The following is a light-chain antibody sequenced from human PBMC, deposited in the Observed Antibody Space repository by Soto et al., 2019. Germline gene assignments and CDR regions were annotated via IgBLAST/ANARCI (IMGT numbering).Light chain of an antibody. CDR3: QQYNDWPET. CDR1: QSVGST. CDR2: DAS. J-gene: IGKJ1*01. Sequence: EVVMTQSPATLSVSPGERATLSCRASQSVGSTLAWYQQKVGQAPRLLIYDASARATGIPARFSGGGSGTEFTLTISSLQSEDFAVYYCQQYNDWPETFGQGTKVDIK. V-gene: IGKV3-15*01.